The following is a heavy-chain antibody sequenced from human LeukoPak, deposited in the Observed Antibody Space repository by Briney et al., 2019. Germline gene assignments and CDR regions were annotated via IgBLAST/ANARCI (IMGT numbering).Heavy chain of an antibody. CDR2: LNPNSGNT. J-gene: IGHJ4*02. CDR3: ARGQGRYASRSYSYDY. Sequence: GASVKVSCKASGYTFTSYDINWVRQATGQGLEWMGWLNPNSGNTGYAQKFQGRVTMTRNTSRSTAYMELSSLRSEDAAVYYCARGQGRYASRSYSYDYWGQGTLVTVSS. D-gene: IGHD3-10*01. CDR1: GYTFTSYD. V-gene: IGHV1-8*01.